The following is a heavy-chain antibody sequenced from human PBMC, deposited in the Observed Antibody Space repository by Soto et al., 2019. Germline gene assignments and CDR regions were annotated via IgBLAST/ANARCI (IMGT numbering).Heavy chain of an antibody. V-gene: IGHV1-46*01. CDR1: GYTFTSYY. Sequence: QVQLVKSGAEVKKPGASVKVSCKASGYTFTSYYMHWVRQAPGQGLEWMGIINPSGGSTSYAQKFQGRVTMTRDTSTSTVYMELSSLRSEDTAVYYCAYSGYDYLARDYWGQGTLVTVSS. CDR2: INPSGGST. D-gene: IGHD5-12*01. CDR3: AYSGYDYLARDY. J-gene: IGHJ4*02.